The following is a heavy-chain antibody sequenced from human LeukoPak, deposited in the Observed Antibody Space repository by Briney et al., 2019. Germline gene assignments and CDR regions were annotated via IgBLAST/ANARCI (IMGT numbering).Heavy chain of an antibody. CDR1: GGTFSSYA. CDR3: ASIGEGSGWYRPFDY. J-gene: IGHJ4*02. Sequence: ASVKVSCKASGGTFSSYAISWVRQAPGQGLEWMGWINPNSGGTNYAQKFQGRVTMTRDTSISTAYMELSRLRSDDTAVYYCASIGEGSGWYRPFDYWGQGTLVTVSS. V-gene: IGHV1-2*02. D-gene: IGHD6-19*01. CDR2: INPNSGGT.